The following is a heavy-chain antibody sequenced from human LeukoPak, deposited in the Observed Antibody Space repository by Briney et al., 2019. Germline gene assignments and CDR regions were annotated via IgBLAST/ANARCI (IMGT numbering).Heavy chain of an antibody. CDR1: GGSFSGYY. Sequence: SETLSLTCAVYGGSFSGYYWSWIRQPPGKGLEWIGEINHSGSTNYNPSLKSRVTISVDTSKNQLSLKLSSVTAADTAVYYCARGRGLYSGYDLTYWGQGTLVTVSS. CDR2: INHSGST. D-gene: IGHD5-12*01. CDR3: ARGRGLYSGYDLTY. J-gene: IGHJ4*02. V-gene: IGHV4-34*01.